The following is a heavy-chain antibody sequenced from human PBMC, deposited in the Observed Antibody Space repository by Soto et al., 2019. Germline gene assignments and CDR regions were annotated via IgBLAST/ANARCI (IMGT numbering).Heavy chain of an antibody. CDR1: GFTFNDAW. CDR2: IKSKTDGGTT. D-gene: IGHD6-13*01. J-gene: IGHJ4*02. V-gene: IGHV3-15*01. Sequence: GGSLRLSCAASGFTFNDAWMSWVRQAPGKGLEWVGRIKSKTDGGTTDYAAPVKGRFTISRDDSKNTLYLQMNSLKTEDTAVYYCTKILRAGYTSTLDCWGQGTLVTVSS. CDR3: TKILRAGYTSTLDC.